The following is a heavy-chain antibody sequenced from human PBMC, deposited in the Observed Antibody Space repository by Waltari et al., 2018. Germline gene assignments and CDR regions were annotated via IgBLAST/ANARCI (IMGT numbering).Heavy chain of an antibody. J-gene: IGHJ4*02. CDR3: AKDRDESEPYCGSNCYWDY. CDR2: ISPRGGNT. D-gene: IGHD2-21*01. Sequence: EVQLLESGGGLVQPGGSLRLSCAASGFNFNTYDMSWVRQAPGKGREWVSAISPRGGNTNYADSVKGRFSISRDNSKNTLYLQLNSLRAEDTAVYYCAKDRDESEPYCGSNCYWDYWGQGTLVTVSS. V-gene: IGHV3-23*01. CDR1: GFNFNTYD.